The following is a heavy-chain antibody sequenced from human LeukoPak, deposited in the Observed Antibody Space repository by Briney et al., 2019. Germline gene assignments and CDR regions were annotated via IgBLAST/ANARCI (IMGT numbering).Heavy chain of an antibody. J-gene: IGHJ4*02. CDR3: ARDGTIFGVVTYFDY. V-gene: IGHV1-18*01. CDR2: MNPNSGNT. D-gene: IGHD3-3*01. CDR1: GYTFTSYD. Sequence: ASVKVSCKASGYTFTSYDINWVRQATGQGLEWMGWMNPNSGNTNYAQKLQGRVTMTTDTSTSTAYMELRSLRSDDTAVYYCARDGTIFGVVTYFDYWGQGTLVTVSS.